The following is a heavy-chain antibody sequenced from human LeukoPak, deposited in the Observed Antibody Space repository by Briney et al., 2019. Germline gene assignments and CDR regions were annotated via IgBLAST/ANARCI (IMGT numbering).Heavy chain of an antibody. J-gene: IGHJ5*02. CDR2: IYYSGST. CDR3: ARHFFSSRRGVWFDP. CDR1: GGSISSSSYY. Sequence: PSETLSLTCAVSGGSISSSSYYWGWIRQPPEKGLEWIVSIYYSGSTYYNPSLKSRVTISVDTSKNHFSLKLSSVTAADTAVYYCARHFFSSRRGVWFDPWGQGTLVTVSS. D-gene: IGHD2-8*01. V-gene: IGHV4-39*01.